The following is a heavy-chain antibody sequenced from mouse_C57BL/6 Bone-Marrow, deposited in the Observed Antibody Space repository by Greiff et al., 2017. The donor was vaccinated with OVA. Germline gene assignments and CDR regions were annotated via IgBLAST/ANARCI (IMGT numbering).Heavy chain of an antibody. CDR3: ARLLLRCFDY. J-gene: IGHJ2*01. D-gene: IGHD1-1*01. V-gene: IGHV1-81*01. Sequence: QVQLKQSGAELARPGASVKLSCKASGYTFTSYGISWVKQRTGQGLEWIGEIYPRSGNTYYNEKFKGKATLTADKSSSTAYMELRSLTSEDSAVYFCARLLLRCFDYWGQGTTLTVSS. CDR1: GYTFTSYG. CDR2: IYPRSGNT.